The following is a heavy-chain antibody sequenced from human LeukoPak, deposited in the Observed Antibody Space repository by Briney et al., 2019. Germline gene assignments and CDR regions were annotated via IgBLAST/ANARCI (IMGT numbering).Heavy chain of an antibody. Sequence: ASVKVSCKASGYLFTNYGINWVRQAPGQGLEWMGWISAYNGNTKYAQKVQGRVTMTTDTSTSTAYMELRSLRSDDTAVYYCARETHPTYYDFWSGSESNWFDPWGQGTLVIVSS. J-gene: IGHJ5*02. CDR2: ISAYNGNT. CDR3: ARETHPTYYDFWSGSESNWFDP. CDR1: GYLFTNYG. D-gene: IGHD3-3*01. V-gene: IGHV1-18*01.